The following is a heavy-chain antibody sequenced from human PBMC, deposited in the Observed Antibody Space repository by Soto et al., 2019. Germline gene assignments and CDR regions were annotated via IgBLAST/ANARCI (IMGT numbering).Heavy chain of an antibody. V-gene: IGHV4-4*02. J-gene: IGHJ4*01. CDR3: ARNGYNRGWYHFDY. D-gene: IGHD6-19*01. Sequence: SETLSLTCGVSGDSISSNNWWTWVRQSPEKGLEWIREISQSGSTNYNPSLKSRVIISVDKSKNQFSLKVGSVTAADTAVYYCARNGYNRGWYHFDYWGQGSLVT. CDR1: GDSISSNNW. CDR2: ISQSGST.